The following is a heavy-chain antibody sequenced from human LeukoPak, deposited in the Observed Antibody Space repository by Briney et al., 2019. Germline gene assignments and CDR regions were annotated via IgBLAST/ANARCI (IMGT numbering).Heavy chain of an antibody. CDR2: IYPGDSDT. CDR1: GYSFXSYW. D-gene: IGHD2-15*01. J-gene: IGHJ4*02. V-gene: IGHV5-51*01. CDR3: ARQSGAGVASTY. Sequence: KXSCXXXGYSFXSYWIGWVGQMPGKGLEWMGIIYPGDSDTRYSPSFQGQVTISADKSISTAYLQWSSLEASDTAMYYCARQSGAGVASTYWGQGTLVTVSS.